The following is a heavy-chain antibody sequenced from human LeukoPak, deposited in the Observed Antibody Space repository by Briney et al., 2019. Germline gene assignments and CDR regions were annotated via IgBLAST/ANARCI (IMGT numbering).Heavy chain of an antibody. CDR1: GFTFSSYG. Sequence: PGGSLRLSCAASGFTFSSYGMHWVRQAPGKGLEWVAFIRYDGSNKYYADSVKGRFTISRDNAKNSLYLQMNSLRAEDTAVYYCARDQGGRITMVRGVIGPYFDYWGQGTLVTVSS. J-gene: IGHJ4*02. CDR3: ARDQGGRITMVRGVIGPYFDY. V-gene: IGHV3-30*02. D-gene: IGHD3-10*01. CDR2: IRYDGSNK.